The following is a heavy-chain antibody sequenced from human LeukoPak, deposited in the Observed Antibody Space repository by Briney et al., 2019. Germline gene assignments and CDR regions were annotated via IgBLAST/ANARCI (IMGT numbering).Heavy chain of an antibody. J-gene: IGHJ4*02. CDR3: ARETGTVTLDY. D-gene: IGHD4-17*01. V-gene: IGHV1-69*05. Sequence: ASVKVSCKASGGIFSSYAISWVRQAPGQGLEWMGGIIPIFGTANYAQKFQGRVTITTDESTSTAYMELSSLRSEDTAVYYCARETGTVTLDYWGQGTLVTVSS. CDR2: IIPIFGTA. CDR1: GGIFSSYA.